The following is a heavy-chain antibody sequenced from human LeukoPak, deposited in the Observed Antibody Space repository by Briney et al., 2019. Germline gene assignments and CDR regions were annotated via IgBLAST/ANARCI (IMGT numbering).Heavy chain of an antibody. V-gene: IGHV3-73*01. CDR1: GFTFSGSA. CDR3: TSRYYYDSSGYYSDY. CDR2: IRSKANSYAT. J-gene: IGHJ4*02. Sequence: PGGSLGLSCAASGFTFSGSAMHWVRQASGKGLEWVGRIRSKANSYATAYAASVKGRFTISRDDSKNTAYLQMNSLKTEDTAVYYCTSRYYYDSSGYYSDYWGQGTLVTVSP. D-gene: IGHD3-22*01.